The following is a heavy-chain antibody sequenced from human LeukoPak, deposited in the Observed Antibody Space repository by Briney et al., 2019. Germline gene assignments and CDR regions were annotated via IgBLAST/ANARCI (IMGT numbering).Heavy chain of an antibody. CDR1: GFIFSSYA. Sequence: PGGSLRLSCAASGFIFSSYAMHWVRQAPGKGLEWVAVISYDGSNKYYADSVKGRFTISRDNSKNTLYFQMNSLRAEDTAVYFCARGTFYYDSSGYQYNWFDPWGQGTPVTVSS. CDR2: ISYDGSNK. D-gene: IGHD3-22*01. J-gene: IGHJ5*02. CDR3: ARGTFYYDSSGYQYNWFDP. V-gene: IGHV3-30-3*01.